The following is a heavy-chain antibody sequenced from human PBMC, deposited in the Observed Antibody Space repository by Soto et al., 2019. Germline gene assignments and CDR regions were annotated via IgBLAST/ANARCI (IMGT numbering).Heavy chain of an antibody. V-gene: IGHV3-11*01. D-gene: IGHD3-22*01. CDR3: AKMSSENYYDPVFS. Sequence: QVQLVESGGGLVQTSGSLRIACVASGFTFSDYYMSWVHQAPGKGLEWVSYISSSGNTIYYADSVKGRFTISRDNAKNSVYLQMNSLRAEDTALYFCAKMSSENYYDPVFSWGQGTLVTVSS. CDR2: ISSSGNTI. CDR1: GFTFSDYY. J-gene: IGHJ4*02.